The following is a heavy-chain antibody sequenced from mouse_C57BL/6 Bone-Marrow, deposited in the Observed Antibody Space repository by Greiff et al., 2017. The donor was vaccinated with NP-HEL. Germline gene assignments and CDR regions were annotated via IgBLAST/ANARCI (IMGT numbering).Heavy chain of an antibody. J-gene: IGHJ3*01. CDR2: IYPRSGNT. D-gene: IGHD4-1*01. V-gene: IGHV1-81*01. CDR3: ARSGGTKFAY. Sequence: QVQLQQSGAELARPGASVKLSCKASGYTFTSYGISWVKQRTGQGLEWIGEIYPRSGNTYYNVKFKGKATLTADKSSSTAYMELRSLTSEDSAVYFCARSGGTKFAYWGQGTLVTVSA. CDR1: GYTFTSYG.